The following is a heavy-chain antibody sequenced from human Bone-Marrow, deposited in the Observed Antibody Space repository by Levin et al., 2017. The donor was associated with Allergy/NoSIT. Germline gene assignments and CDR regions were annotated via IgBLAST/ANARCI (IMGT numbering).Heavy chain of an antibody. CDR3: ARTSGNYRHDFDS. CDR2: ISFDGGNK. Sequence: GGSLRLSCVGSGFTFDNHGIHWVRQAPGKGLEWVSLISFDGGNKYYADSVKGRVTMSRDNSKNAVYLQINSLRPEDTALYFCARTSGNYRHDFDSWGQGVRVTVSS. CDR1: GFTFDNHG. V-gene: IGHV3-30*03. J-gene: IGHJ4*02. D-gene: IGHD3-22*01.